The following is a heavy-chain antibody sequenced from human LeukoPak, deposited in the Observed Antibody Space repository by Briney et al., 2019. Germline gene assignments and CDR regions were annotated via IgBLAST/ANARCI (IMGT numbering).Heavy chain of an antibody. CDR2: FYSGGST. CDR3: AKDRDTAMEIDY. J-gene: IGHJ4*02. D-gene: IGHD5-18*01. CDR1: GFTVSSNY. Sequence: PGGSLRLSCTASGFTVSSNYVTWVRQAPGKGLEWVSVFYSGGSTYYADSVQGRFTVSRDNSKNTLYLQMRSLRAEDTAVYYCAKDRDTAMEIDYWGQGTLVTVSS. V-gene: IGHV3-66*01.